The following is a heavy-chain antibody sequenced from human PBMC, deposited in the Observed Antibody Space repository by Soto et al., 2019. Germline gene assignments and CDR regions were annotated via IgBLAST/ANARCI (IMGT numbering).Heavy chain of an antibody. CDR2: IDPSDSYT. V-gene: IGHV5-10-1*01. J-gene: IGHJ5*02. CDR3: ARLSLMNGYNTWLET. Sequence: GESLKISFMGSGYRFSGYWIIWVLQMPGKGLECMGRIDPSDSYTNYSPSFQGHVTISADKSISTAYLQWSRLKASDTAMYYCARLSLMNGYNTWLETWGQGTLV. CDR1: GYRFSGYW. D-gene: IGHD3-9*01.